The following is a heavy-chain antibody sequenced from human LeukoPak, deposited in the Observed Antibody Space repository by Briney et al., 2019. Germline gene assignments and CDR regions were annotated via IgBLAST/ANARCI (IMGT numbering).Heavy chain of an antibody. V-gene: IGHV4-59*01. D-gene: IGHD2-2*01. CDR3: ATIRTVGYCSSTSCYAEGPFDY. CDR2: IYYSGST. J-gene: IGHJ4*02. CDR1: GGSISSYY. Sequence: PSETLCLTCTVSGGSISSYYWSWIRQPPGKGLEWIGYIYYSGSTNYNPSLKSRVTISVDTSKNQFSLKLSSVTAADTAVYYCATIRTVGYCSSTSCYAEGPFDYWGQGTLVTVSS.